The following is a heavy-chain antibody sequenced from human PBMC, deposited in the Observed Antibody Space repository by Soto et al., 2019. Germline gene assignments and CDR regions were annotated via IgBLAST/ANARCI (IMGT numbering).Heavy chain of an antibody. CDR1: GFSLSNARMG. CDR2: IFSNDEK. V-gene: IGHV2-26*01. Sequence: QVTLKESGPVLVKPTETLTLTCTVSGFSLSNARMGVSWIRQPPGKALEWLAHIFSNDEKSYSTSLKSRLTIYKDPSQSQVVLTMTNMEPVNTATSCCARILSNSPDYWGQGTLVTVSS. J-gene: IGHJ4*02. D-gene: IGHD5-18*01. CDR3: ARILSNSPDY.